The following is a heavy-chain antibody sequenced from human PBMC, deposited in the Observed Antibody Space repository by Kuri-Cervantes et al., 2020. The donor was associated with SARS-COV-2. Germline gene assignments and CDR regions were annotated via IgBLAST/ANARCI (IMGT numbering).Heavy chain of an antibody. D-gene: IGHD6-6*01. Sequence: ASVKVSCKASGYTFTGYYMHWVRQAPGQGLEWMGWINPNSGGTNYAQKFQGRVTMTRDTSISTAYMELSRLRSDGTAVYYCARAAGYSSSFAFDIWGQGTMVTVSS. CDR1: GYTFTGYY. J-gene: IGHJ3*02. CDR2: INPNSGGT. CDR3: ARAAGYSSSFAFDI. V-gene: IGHV1-2*02.